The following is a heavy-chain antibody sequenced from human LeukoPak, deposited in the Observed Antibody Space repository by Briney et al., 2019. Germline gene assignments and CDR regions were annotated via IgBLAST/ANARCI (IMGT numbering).Heavy chain of an antibody. J-gene: IGHJ4*02. CDR3: ARRGSSWYVD. CDR1: GYSFTSYW. D-gene: IGHD6-13*01. V-gene: IGHV5-51*01. Sequence: GESLKISCKGSGYSFTSYWIAWVRQMPGKGLEWMGIIYPADSDTKYRPSFQGQVTISADKSISTAYLQWSSLKASDTAMYYCARRGSSWYVDWGQGTLVTVSS. CDR2: IYPADSDT.